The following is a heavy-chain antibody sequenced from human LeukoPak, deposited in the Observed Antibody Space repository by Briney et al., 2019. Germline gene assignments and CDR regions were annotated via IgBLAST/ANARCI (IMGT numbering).Heavy chain of an antibody. D-gene: IGHD2-2*01. V-gene: IGHV4-34*01. CDR1: GGSFSGYY. Sequence: SETLSLTXAVYGGSFSGYYWSWIRQPPGKGLEWIGEINHSGSTNYNPSLKSRVTISVDTSKNQFSLKLSSVTAADTAVYYCARGGTNIVVVPAARYNWFDPWGQGTLVTVSS. CDR3: ARGGTNIVVVPAARYNWFDP. J-gene: IGHJ5*02. CDR2: INHSGST.